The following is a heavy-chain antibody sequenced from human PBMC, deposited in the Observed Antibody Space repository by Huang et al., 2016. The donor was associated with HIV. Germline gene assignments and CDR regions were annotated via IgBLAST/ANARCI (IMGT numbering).Heavy chain of an antibody. D-gene: IGHD5-12*01. CDR3: AKDLRGDGYKERGFDY. CDR1: GFTFSSYG. Sequence: QVQLVESGGGVVQPGGSLRLSCAASGFTFSSYGMHWVRQAPGKGLEWVAFIRYEGSNKYYADSVKGRFTISRDNSKNTLYLQMNSLRAEDTAVYYCAKDLRGDGYKERGFDYWGQGTLVTVSS. V-gene: IGHV3-30*02. J-gene: IGHJ4*02. CDR2: IRYEGSNK.